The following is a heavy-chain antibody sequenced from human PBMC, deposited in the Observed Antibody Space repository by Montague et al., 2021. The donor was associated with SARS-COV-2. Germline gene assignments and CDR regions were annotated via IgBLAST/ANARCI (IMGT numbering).Heavy chain of an antibody. Sequence: SLRLSCAASGFTVNSNYMSWVRQAPGKGLKWVALIYSGGNTTYAVSVRDRFTISRDNSKNTLYLQMNSLRVEDTAVFYCARGGVGATWAFDIWGQGTMVTVSS. CDR1: GFTVNSNY. D-gene: IGHD1-26*01. CDR3: ARGGVGATWAFDI. V-gene: IGHV3-53*01. J-gene: IGHJ3*02. CDR2: IYSGGNT.